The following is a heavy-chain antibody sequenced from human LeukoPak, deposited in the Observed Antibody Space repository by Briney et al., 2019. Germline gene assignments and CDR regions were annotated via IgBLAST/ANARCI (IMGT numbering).Heavy chain of an antibody. CDR2: ISSSGSTR. V-gene: IGHV3-48*03. CDR3: ARETVVVVPAAMWDWFDP. D-gene: IGHD2-2*01. J-gene: IGHJ5*02. Sequence: GGSLRLXCAASGFTFSSYEMNWVRRAPGKGLEWVSYISSSGSTRYYADSVKGRFTISRDNAKNSLYLQMNSLRAEDTAVYYCARETVVVVPAAMWDWFDPWGQGTLVTVSS. CDR1: GFTFSSYE.